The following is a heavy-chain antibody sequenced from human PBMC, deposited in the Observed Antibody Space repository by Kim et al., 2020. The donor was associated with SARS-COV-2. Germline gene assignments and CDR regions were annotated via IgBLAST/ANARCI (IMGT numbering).Heavy chain of an antibody. V-gene: IGHV3-7*03. CDR2: IKQDGSEK. D-gene: IGHD4-17*01. CDR1: GFTFSSYW. Sequence: GGSLRLSCAASGFTFSSYWMSWVRQAPGKGLEWVANIKQDGSEKYYVDSVKGRFTISRDNTKNSLYLQMNSLRAEDTAVYYCARDDYGDLYYYYGMDVWGQGTTVTVSS. J-gene: IGHJ6*02. CDR3: ARDDYGDLYYYYGMDV.